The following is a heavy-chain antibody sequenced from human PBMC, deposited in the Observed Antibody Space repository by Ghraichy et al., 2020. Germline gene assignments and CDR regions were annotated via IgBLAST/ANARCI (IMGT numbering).Heavy chain of an antibody. V-gene: IGHV1-2*02. J-gene: IGHJ4*02. CDR2: INPNSGGT. CDR1: GYTFTGYY. Sequence: ASVKVSCKASGYTFTGYYMHWVRQAPGQGLEWMGWINPNSGGTNYAQKFQGRVTMTRDTSISTAYMELSRLRSDDTAVYYCARGYDSSGYPFAYWGQGTLVTVSS. D-gene: IGHD3-22*01. CDR3: ARGYDSSGYPFAY.